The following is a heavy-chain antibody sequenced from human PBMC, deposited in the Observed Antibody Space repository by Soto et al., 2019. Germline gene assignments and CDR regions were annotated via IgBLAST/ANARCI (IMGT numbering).Heavy chain of an antibody. CDR1: GFTFSNFW. J-gene: IGHJ5*02. CDR3: AKDGSGWSVT. CDR2: TNQDGTEK. V-gene: IGHV3-7*01. D-gene: IGHD6-19*01. Sequence: EVQLVESGGDSVQPGGSLRLSCAASGFTFSNFWMSWLRQAPGRGLEWVANTNQDGTEKNYLDSVRGRFTISRDNAKNSLSLQIHSLRAEATAVYYCAKDGSGWSVTWGQGTPVIVSS.